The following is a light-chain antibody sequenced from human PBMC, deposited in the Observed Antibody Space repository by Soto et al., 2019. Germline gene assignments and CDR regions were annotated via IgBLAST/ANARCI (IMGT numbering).Light chain of an antibody. CDR1: SSNIGADYD. CDR2: GND. J-gene: IGLJ1*01. CDR3: SSYTTSSTRV. Sequence: QSVLTQPPSVSGAPGQRVTISCTGSSSNIGADYDVNWYQQFPGTAPKLLIYGNDNRPSGVPDRFSGSKSGNTASLTISGLQAEDEADYYCSSYTTSSTRVFGPGTKLTVL. V-gene: IGLV1-40*01.